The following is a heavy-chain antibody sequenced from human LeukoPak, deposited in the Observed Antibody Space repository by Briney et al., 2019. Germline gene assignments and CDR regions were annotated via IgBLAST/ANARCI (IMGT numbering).Heavy chain of an antibody. V-gene: IGHV5-51*01. D-gene: IGHD6-19*01. CDR3: ARLVGSGWYQYDY. CDR1: GYGFTYYW. Sequence: GESLKISCRGSGYGFTYYWIGWVRQMPGKGLEWMGIIYPGDSDTRYRPSFQGQVTISADKSISTAYLQWSSLKASDTAMYYCARLVGSGWYQYDYWGQGTLVTVSS. CDR2: IYPGDSDT. J-gene: IGHJ4*02.